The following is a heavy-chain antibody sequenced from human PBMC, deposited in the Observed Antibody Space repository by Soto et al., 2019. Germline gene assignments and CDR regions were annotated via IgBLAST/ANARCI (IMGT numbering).Heavy chain of an antibody. V-gene: IGHV1-2*02. J-gene: IGHJ5*02. Sequence: GASVKVSCKASGYTFTGYYMHWVRQAPGQGLEWMGWINPNSGGTNYAQKFQGRVTMTRDTSISTAYMELSRLRSDDTAVYYCVTGLAYDFWSGYYTGIGPWFDPWGQGTLVTVSS. CDR2: INPNSGGT. CDR1: GYTFTGYY. CDR3: VTGLAYDFWSGYYTGIGPWFDP. D-gene: IGHD3-3*01.